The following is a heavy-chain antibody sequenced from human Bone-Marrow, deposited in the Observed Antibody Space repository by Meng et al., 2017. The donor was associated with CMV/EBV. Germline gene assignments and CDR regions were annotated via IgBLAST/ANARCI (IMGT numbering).Heavy chain of an antibody. CDR2: IIHSVST. J-gene: IGHJ4*02. Sequence: GPLQRGGAGLLTPWESLSLTCGVNGAPFGGDWSWVSQPPGKGLEWIGEIIHSVSTNYNVSLNSRVTISIDTSKNQFSLKLSSVTAMDTAVYYCAPGFRSWSGSYSSWGQGTLVTVSS. CDR3: APGFRSWSGSYSS. D-gene: IGHD1-26*01. CDR1: GAPFGGD. V-gene: IGHV4-34*12.